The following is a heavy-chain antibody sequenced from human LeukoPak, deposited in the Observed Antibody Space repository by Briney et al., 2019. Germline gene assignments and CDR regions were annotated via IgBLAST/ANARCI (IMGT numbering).Heavy chain of an antibody. Sequence: SVKVSCKASGGSFNSYVITWVRQAPGQGLEWMGRIIPIPNVANFAQKFQGRVTITADKSTNTAHMELSSLRSEDTAVYYCTREGVYSPDGSGYHRDAFDIWGQGTVVTVSS. D-gene: IGHD3-22*01. CDR2: IIPIPNVA. V-gene: IGHV1-69*04. CDR3: TREGVYSPDGSGYHRDAFDI. CDR1: GGSFNSYV. J-gene: IGHJ3*02.